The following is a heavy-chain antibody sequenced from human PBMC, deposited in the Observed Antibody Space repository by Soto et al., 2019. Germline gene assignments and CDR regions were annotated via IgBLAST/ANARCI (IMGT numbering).Heavy chain of an antibody. CDR2: IYYDGNT. V-gene: IGHV4-61*08. J-gene: IGHJ4*02. CDR1: GGSVSSADWN. CDR3: ARQGPSRPFDY. D-gene: IGHD6-13*01. Sequence: TCTVSGGSVSSADWNWSWIRQTPGKGLEWIGYIYYDGNTKYNPSLKSRVTISIDTSKNQFSLSLISVTAADTAVYYCARQGPSRPFDYWGQGALVTVSS.